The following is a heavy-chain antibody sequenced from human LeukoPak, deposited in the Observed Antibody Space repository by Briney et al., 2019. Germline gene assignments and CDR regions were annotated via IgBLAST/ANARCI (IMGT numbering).Heavy chain of an antibody. Sequence: ASVKVSCKASGYTFTGYYMHWVRPAPGQGLEWMGWINPDSGGTKDAEKFQGRVTMSRDTSISTAYMELSRLRSDDTAVYYCARTLDYYYYYYMDVWGKGTTVTISS. V-gene: IGHV1-2*02. CDR1: GYTFTGYY. J-gene: IGHJ6*03. CDR3: ARTLDYYYYYYMDV. CDR2: INPDSGGT.